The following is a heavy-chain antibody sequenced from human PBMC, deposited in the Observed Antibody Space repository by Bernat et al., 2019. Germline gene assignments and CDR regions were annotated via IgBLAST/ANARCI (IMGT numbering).Heavy chain of an antibody. CDR2: ISGSTGNT. D-gene: IGHD6-19*01. J-gene: IGHJ4*02. CDR3: AKGAAGGWSSFDS. CDR1: GAIFSSYA. Sequence: EVQLVESGGGLVQSGGSLRLSCVASGAIFSSYAMTWVRQAPGKGLECVSLISGSTGNTYYADSVKSRFTISRDNSKNTLYLQMNSLRAEDTAVYYCAKGAAGGWSSFDSWGQGTLVTVSS. V-gene: IGHV3-23*04.